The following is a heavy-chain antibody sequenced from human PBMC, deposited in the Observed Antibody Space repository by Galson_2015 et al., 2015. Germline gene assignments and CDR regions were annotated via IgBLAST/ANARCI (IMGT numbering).Heavy chain of an antibody. CDR3: ARGLGDSGSYSAFDM. Sequence: SVKVSCKASGYTFTSYFIHWVRQAPGQGLEWMGIINPSNGDTKYAQKFQGRVTMTRDTSTSTVYMELSSLRSEDTAVYYCARGLGDSGSYSAFDMWGQGTMVTVSS. CDR2: INPSNGDT. V-gene: IGHV1-46*01. D-gene: IGHD3-10*01. CDR1: GYTFTSYF. J-gene: IGHJ3*02.